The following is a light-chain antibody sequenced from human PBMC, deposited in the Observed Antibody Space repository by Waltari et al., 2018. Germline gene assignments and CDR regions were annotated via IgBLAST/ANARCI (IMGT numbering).Light chain of an antibody. CDR1: QSVNNY. CDR3: QQRRSWPIT. V-gene: IGKV3-11*01. J-gene: IGKJ5*01. Sequence: EILLTQSPATLSLSPGERVTLSCRASQSVNNYLAWYQQIPGQAPRLLIYDASNRATGIPARFSGSGSGTDFTLTISSLEPEDFAVYYCQQRRSWPITFGQGTRLEIK. CDR2: DAS.